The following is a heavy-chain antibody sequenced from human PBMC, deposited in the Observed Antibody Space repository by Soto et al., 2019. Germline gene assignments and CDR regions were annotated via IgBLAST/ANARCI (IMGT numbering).Heavy chain of an antibody. CDR3: AREEVSRPNTYHGLDV. CDR2: ISSRSVYI. V-gene: IGHV3-21*01. Sequence: EVQLVESGGGLVKPGGSLRLSCAASGFTFNTYTINWVRQAPGKGLEWVSSISSRSVYIYYADSVKGRFTISRDDARNLLYLQMNSLRAEDTAVYYCAREEVSRPNTYHGLDVWGQGTTVTVSS. J-gene: IGHJ6*02. CDR1: GFTFNTYT.